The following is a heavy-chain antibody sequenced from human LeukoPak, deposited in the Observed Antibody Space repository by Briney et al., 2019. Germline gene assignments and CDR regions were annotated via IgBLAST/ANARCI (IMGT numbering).Heavy chain of an antibody. CDR2: ISTSDGST. CDR1: GFTFNNSA. CDR3: TKFDY. V-gene: IGHV3-23*01. Sequence: GTSLRLSCAASGFTFNNSAISWVRQIPGKGLEWVSAISTSDGSTFFADSVKGRFTISRDNSKNTLFLQMNSLRAEDTALYYCTKFDYWGQGALVTVSS. J-gene: IGHJ4*02.